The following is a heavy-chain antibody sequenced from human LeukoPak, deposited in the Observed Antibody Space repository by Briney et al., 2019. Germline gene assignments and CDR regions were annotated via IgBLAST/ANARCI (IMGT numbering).Heavy chain of an antibody. V-gene: IGHV4-34*12. D-gene: IGHD6-13*01. CDR3: ARDILATSIAAPYY. J-gene: IGHJ4*02. Sequence: LSETLSLTCAVYGGSFSGYYWSWIRPPPGKGLEWIGSIFYSGRTYYNPSLKSRVTMSVDTSKNQFSLRLSSVNAADTAVYYCARDILATSIAAPYYWGQGTLVTVSS. CDR2: IFYSGRT. CDR1: GGSFSGYY.